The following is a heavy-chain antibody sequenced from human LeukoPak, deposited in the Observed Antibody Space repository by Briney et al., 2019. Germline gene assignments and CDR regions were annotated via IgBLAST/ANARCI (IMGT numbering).Heavy chain of an antibody. CDR1: GGSISSYY. D-gene: IGHD1-1*01. J-gene: IGHJ5*02. Sequence: PSETLSLTCTVSGGSISSYYWSWIRQPPGKGLEGIGYMDYSGTTSYDPSLKSRATISVDTSKNQFSLKLSSVTAADTAVYYCARIAGTTGNWFDPWGQGTLVTVSS. CDR3: ARIAGTTGNWFDP. V-gene: IGHV4-59*01. CDR2: MDYSGTT.